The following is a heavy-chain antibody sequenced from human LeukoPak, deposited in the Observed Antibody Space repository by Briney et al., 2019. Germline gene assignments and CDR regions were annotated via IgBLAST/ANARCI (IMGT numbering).Heavy chain of an antibody. CDR2: VSGSGVTT. CDR1: GLTFSSYA. Sequence: PGGSLRLSCAASGLTFSSYAMAWVHQAPGKGLEWVSAVSGSGVTTYYADSVKGRFTVSRDNSKNTVYLQMNSLRAEDTAVYYCAKVLPWNWNDEGYFDYWGQGTLVTVSS. J-gene: IGHJ4*02. D-gene: IGHD1-1*01. V-gene: IGHV3-23*01. CDR3: AKVLPWNWNDEGYFDY.